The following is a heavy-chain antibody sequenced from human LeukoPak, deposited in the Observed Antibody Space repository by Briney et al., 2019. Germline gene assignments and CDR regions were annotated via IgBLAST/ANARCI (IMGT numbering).Heavy chain of an antibody. J-gene: IGHJ4*02. Sequence: SETLSLTCAVSGYSINSGYWWGWVRQPPGKGLEWIGSIFHSGSTNYNPSLKSRVTISLATSKNHFSLRLSSVTAADTAVYYCVRHFTVTTDYFDYWGQGALVTVSS. V-gene: IGHV4-38-2*01. CDR3: VRHFTVTTDYFDY. D-gene: IGHD4-17*01. CDR2: IFHSGST. CDR1: GYSINSGYW.